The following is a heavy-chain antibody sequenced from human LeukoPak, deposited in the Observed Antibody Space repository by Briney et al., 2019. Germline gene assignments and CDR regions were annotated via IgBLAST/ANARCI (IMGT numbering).Heavy chain of an antibody. J-gene: IGHJ4*02. D-gene: IGHD3-3*01. Sequence: SETLSLTCTVSGGSISSYYWSWIRQPAGKGLEWSGRIYTSGSTNYNPSLKSRVTMSADTSKNQFSLKLSSVTAADTAVYYCARVPYVFWSGYYVAFDYWRQGTLVTVSS. CDR1: GGSISSYY. CDR3: ARVPYVFWSGYYVAFDY. V-gene: IGHV4-4*07. CDR2: IYTSGST.